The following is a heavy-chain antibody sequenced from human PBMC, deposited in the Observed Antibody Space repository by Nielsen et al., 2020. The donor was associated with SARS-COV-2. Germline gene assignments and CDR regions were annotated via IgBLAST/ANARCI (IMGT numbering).Heavy chain of an antibody. CDR1: GFTFSSYS. Sequence: GESLKISCAASGFTFSSYSMNWVRQAPGKGLEWVSSISSSSSYIYYADSVKGRFTISRDNAKNSLYLQMNSLRAEDTAVYYCARDQWGYYGMDVWGQGTTVTVSS. CDR3: ARDQWGYYGMDV. V-gene: IGHV3-21*01. D-gene: IGHD2-8*01. CDR2: ISSSSSYI. J-gene: IGHJ6*02.